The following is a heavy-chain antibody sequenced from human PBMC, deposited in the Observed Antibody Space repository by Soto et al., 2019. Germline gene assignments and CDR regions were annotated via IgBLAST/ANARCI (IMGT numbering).Heavy chain of an antibody. CDR1: GFTFSSYA. Sequence: GGSLRLSCAASGFTFSSYAMSWVRQAPGKGLEWVSAISGSGGSTYYADSVKGRFTISRDNSKNTLYLQMNSLRAEDTAVYYCAKDLNHYYGSGSSLDYWGQGTHGH. J-gene: IGHJ4*02. D-gene: IGHD3-10*01. V-gene: IGHV3-23*01. CDR3: AKDLNHYYGSGSSLDY. CDR2: ISGSGGST.